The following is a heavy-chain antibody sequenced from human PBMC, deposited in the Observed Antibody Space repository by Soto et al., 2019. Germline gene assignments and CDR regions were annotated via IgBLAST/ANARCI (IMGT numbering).Heavy chain of an antibody. CDR3: VRDYVVED. D-gene: IGHD2-15*01. CDR1: GYTLTSYY. CDR2: INPSGGST. V-gene: IGHV1-46*01. J-gene: IGHJ4*02. Sequence: GASVKVSCKASGYTLTSYYMHWVRQAPGQGLEWMGIINPSGGSTSYAQKFQGRVTMTRDASTSTVYMELSSLRSEARAVYYCVRDYVVEDWGQGTLVTVSS.